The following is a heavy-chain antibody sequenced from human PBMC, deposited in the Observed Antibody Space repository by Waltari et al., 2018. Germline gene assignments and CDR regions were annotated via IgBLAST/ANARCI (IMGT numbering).Heavy chain of an antibody. CDR3: AKWGYSSGWLGYYGMDV. Sequence: QVQLQQWGAGLLKPSETLSLTCDVYGDSFSSYYWTWIRQPPGKGLEWIGYIYYSGSTNYNPSLKSRVTISVDTSKNQFSLKLSSVTAADTAVYYCAKWGYSSGWLGYYGMDVWGQGTTVTVSS. CDR1: GDSFSSYY. V-gene: IGHV4-59*10. D-gene: IGHD6-19*01. J-gene: IGHJ6*02. CDR2: IYYSGST.